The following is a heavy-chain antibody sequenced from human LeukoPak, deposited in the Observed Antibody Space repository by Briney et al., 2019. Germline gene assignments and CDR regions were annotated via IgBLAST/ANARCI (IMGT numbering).Heavy chain of an antibody. Sequence: SETLSLTCTVSGYSITSGYYWGWIRQPPGKGLEWIGSIYHSGSTFYNPSLKSRVTISVDPSKNQFSLKLSSVTAADTAVYYCARDSSVVTDNKIFDYWGQGTLVTVSS. CDR3: ARDSSVVTDNKIFDY. D-gene: IGHD4-23*01. V-gene: IGHV4-38-2*02. J-gene: IGHJ4*02. CDR1: GYSITSGYY. CDR2: IYHSGST.